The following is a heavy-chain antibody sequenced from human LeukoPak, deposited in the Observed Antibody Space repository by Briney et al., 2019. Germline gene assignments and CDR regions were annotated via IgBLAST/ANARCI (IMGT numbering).Heavy chain of an antibody. Sequence: GGSLRLSCAASGFTFSSYWMGWVRQAPGKGLEWVANIKQDGSEKYYVDSVKGRFTISRDNAKNSLYLQMNSLRAEDTAVYYCARSRLTMVRGVIIPPYYMDVWGKGTTVTVSS. V-gene: IGHV3-7*01. CDR1: GFTFSSYW. CDR2: IKQDGSEK. CDR3: ARSRLTMVRGVIIPPYYMDV. D-gene: IGHD3-10*01. J-gene: IGHJ6*03.